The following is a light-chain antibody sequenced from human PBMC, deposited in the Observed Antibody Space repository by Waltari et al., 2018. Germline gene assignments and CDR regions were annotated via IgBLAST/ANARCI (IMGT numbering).Light chain of an antibody. Sequence: DIHMTQSPSSLSASVGDKVTISCHASQDISSWLAWYQQKPGKAPKPLIYGASSLQSGVPSRFSGSGSGTDYTLTITSLQPEDFATYYCQQYYDLPRTFGQGTKVEIK. CDR3: QQYYDLPRT. J-gene: IGKJ1*01. CDR1: QDISSW. V-gene: IGKV1D-16*01. CDR2: GAS.